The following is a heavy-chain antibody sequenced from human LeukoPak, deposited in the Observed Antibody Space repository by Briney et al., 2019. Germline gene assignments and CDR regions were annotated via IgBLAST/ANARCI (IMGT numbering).Heavy chain of an antibody. J-gene: IGHJ4*02. D-gene: IGHD3-22*01. Sequence: PGGSLRLSCAASGFTFSTYSMNWVRQAPGKGLEWVSSISISSYYIYYADSVKGRFTISRDNAKNSLYLQMNSLRAEDTAVYYCARDPYYDSSGYLAAHFDYWGQGTLVTVSS. CDR1: GFTFSTYS. V-gene: IGHV3-21*01. CDR2: ISISSYYI. CDR3: ARDPYYDSSGYLAAHFDY.